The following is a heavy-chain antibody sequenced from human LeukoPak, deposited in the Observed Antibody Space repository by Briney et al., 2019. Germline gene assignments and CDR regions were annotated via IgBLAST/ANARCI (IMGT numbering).Heavy chain of an antibody. D-gene: IGHD3-9*01. CDR1: GFTFSSYC. J-gene: IGHJ4*02. CDR3: ARDTHRYYDILTGYAAEAYFDY. V-gene: IGHV3-74*01. CDR2: INSDGSST. Sequence: PGGSLRLSCAASGFTFSSYCMHWVRQAPGKGLVCVSRINSDGSSTSYADSVKGRFTISRDNAKNTLYPQMNSLRAEDTAVYYCARDTHRYYDILTGYAAEAYFDYWGQGTLVTVSS.